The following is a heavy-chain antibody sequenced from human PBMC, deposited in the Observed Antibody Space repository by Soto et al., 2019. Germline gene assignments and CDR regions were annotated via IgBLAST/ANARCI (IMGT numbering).Heavy chain of an antibody. D-gene: IGHD1-7*01. CDR1: GFTVSSNY. J-gene: IGHJ4*02. CDR3: ARDSTGTKTFDY. V-gene: IGHV3-66*01. CDR2: IYSGGST. Sequence: GGSLRLSCAASGFTVSSNYMSWVRQAPGKGLEWVSVIYSGGSTYYADSVKGRFTISRDNSKNTLYLQMNSLRAEDTAVYYCARDSTGTKTFDYWGQGTLVTVSS.